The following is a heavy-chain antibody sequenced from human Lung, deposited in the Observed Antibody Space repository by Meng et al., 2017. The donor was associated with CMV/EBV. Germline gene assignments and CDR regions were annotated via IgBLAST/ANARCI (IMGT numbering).Heavy chain of an antibody. CDR3: ARGGCSRTSCLDF. Sequence: GESLKISCAVSGFTFSSHWMHWVRQAPGGGLVWVAHINSDGLRTNYADSVKGRFTISRDNAKDTLYLQVNSLRAEDTAVYYCARGGCSRTSCLDFWGQGTLDTVSS. CDR1: GFTFSSHW. D-gene: IGHD2-2*01. CDR2: INSDGLRT. V-gene: IGHV3-74*01. J-gene: IGHJ4*02.